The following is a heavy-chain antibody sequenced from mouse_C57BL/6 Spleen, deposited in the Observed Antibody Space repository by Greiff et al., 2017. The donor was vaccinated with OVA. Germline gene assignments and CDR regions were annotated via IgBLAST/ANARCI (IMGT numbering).Heavy chain of an antibody. V-gene: IGHV1-64*01. J-gene: IGHJ2*01. D-gene: IGHD4-1*01. CDR1: GYTFTSYW. CDR3: ARPLWDSAWDY. Sequence: QVQLQQPGAELVKPGASVKLSCKASGYTFTSYWMHWVKQRPGQGLEWIGMIHPNSGSTNYNEKFKSKATLTVDKFSSTAYMQLSSLTSEDSAVFYGARPLWDSAWDYWGQGTTRTVSS. CDR2: IHPNSGST.